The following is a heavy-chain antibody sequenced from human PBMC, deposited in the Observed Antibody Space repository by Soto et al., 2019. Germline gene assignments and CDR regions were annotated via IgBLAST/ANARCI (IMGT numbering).Heavy chain of an antibody. D-gene: IGHD3-22*01. CDR3: ARVFYYDCSCYYLAY. CDR1: GINFNDYW. V-gene: IGHV3-7*01. Sequence: PGGSLRLSCAASGINFNDYWMSWVRQAPGKGLEWVANIKEDGSSKYYVDSVKGRFTISRDNAKNSLYLQMNSLRAEDTAVYYCARVFYYDCSCYYLAYWGPGTLVTVFS. CDR2: IKEDGSSK. J-gene: IGHJ4*02.